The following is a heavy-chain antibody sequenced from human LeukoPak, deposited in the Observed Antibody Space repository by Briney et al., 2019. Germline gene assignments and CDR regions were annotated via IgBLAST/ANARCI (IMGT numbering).Heavy chain of an antibody. J-gene: IGHJ5*02. CDR1: GGSVSSGSYY. D-gene: IGHD3-9*01. CDR2: IYYSGST. CDR3: ARTDRYYDILTGYYSHNWFDP. V-gene: IGHV4-61*01. Sequence: PSETLSLTCTVSGGSVSSGSYYWSWIRQPPGKGLEWIGYIYYSGSTNYNPSLKSRVTISVDTSKNQSSLKLSSVTAADTAVYYCARTDRYYDILTGYYSHNWFDPWGQGTLVTVSS.